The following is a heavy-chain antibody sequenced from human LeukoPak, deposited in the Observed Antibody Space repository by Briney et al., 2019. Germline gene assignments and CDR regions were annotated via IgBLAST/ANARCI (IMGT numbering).Heavy chain of an antibody. D-gene: IGHD6-19*01. V-gene: IGHV3-23*01. CDR3: ARGPWRSGWGFDY. J-gene: IGHJ4*02. CDR1: GFTFSNYA. Sequence: GGSLRLSCAASGFTFSNYAMSWVRQAPGKGLEWVSAISGSGNTTHSADSVKGRFTISRDNSKNMLFLQMKSLRVEDTAVYYCARGPWRSGWGFDYWGQGTLVTVSS. CDR2: ISGSGNTT.